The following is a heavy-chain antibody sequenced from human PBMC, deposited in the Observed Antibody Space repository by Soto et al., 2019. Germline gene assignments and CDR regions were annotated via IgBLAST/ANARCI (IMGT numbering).Heavy chain of an antibody. V-gene: IGHV3-21*01. D-gene: IGHD6-13*01. CDR2: ISSNSAYI. Sequence: GGSLRLACAASGFTFRSFTMNWVRQAPGKGLEWVSTISSNSAYIYYTDALRGRFTISRDNAKNSLHLQMNSLRAEDTAVYYCTRDASRDSSARGWFDPWGPGTLVTAPQ. CDR3: TRDASRDSSARGWFDP. J-gene: IGHJ5*02. CDR1: GFTFRSFT.